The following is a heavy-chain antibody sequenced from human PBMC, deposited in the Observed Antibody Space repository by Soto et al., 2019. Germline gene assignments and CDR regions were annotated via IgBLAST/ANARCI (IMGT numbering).Heavy chain of an antibody. CDR3: ARRPAYYYGSGSYYPTDLYYFDY. J-gene: IGHJ4*02. Sequence: SETLSLTCTVSGGSISSSSYYWGWIRQPPGKGLEWIGSIYYSGSTYYNPSLKSRVTISVDTSKNQFSLKLSSVTAADTAVYYCARRPAYYYGSGSYYPTDLYYFDYWGQGTLVTVSS. CDR2: IYYSGST. V-gene: IGHV4-39*07. D-gene: IGHD3-10*01. CDR1: GGSISSSSYY.